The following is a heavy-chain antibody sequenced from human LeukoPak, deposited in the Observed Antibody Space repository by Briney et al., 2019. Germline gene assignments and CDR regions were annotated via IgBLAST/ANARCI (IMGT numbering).Heavy chain of an antibody. CDR2: ISHSGST. CDR3: ARLYCSSTSCPTTTDAFDI. J-gene: IGHJ3*02. Sequence: PPETLSLTCTVSGGSISNYYWSWIRQPPGKGLEWIGFISHSGSTNSKPSFKSRVTISVDTSKNQFSMKLSSVTAADTAVYYCARLYCSSTSCPTTTDAFDIWGQGTMVTVSS. V-gene: IGHV4-59*01. D-gene: IGHD2-2*01. CDR1: GGSISNYY.